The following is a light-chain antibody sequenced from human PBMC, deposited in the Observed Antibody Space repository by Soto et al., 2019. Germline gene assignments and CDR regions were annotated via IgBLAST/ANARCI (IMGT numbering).Light chain of an antibody. CDR2: QIS. J-gene: IGKJ1*01. Sequence: DIVLTQSPLSLPVTLGQPASLSCRSSESLLHSGGNTYLSWLHQRPGQPPRLLIYQISALLSGFQDRFSGSVAGTNFTLRISRVEAEDVGIFFCMQSSQLRTFGQGTKVEIK. V-gene: IGKV2-24*01. CDR1: ESLLHSGGNTY. CDR3: MQSSQLRT.